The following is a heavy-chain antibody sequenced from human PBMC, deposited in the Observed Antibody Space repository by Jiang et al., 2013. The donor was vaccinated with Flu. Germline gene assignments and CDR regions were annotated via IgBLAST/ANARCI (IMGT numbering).Heavy chain of an antibody. CDR2: IKQDGSER. CDR3: AREYGALVRGVITTYYYYAMDV. J-gene: IGHJ6*02. V-gene: IGHV3-7*01. D-gene: IGHD3-10*01. Sequence: LVQPGGSLRLSCVASGFTFSNYWMSWVRQAPGKGLEWVANIKQDGSERYYVDSVKGRFTISRDDAKDSLYLQMNSLRVEDTAVYYCAREYGALVRGVITTYYYYAMDVWGPGTTVTVSS. CDR1: GFTFSNYW.